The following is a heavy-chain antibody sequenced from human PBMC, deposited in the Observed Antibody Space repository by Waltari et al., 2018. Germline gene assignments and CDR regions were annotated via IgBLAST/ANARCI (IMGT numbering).Heavy chain of an antibody. V-gene: IGHV3-74*01. CDR3: TRSALVVQYYFDY. J-gene: IGHJ4*02. CDR2: VSRDGSST. Sequence: EVQLVESGGGLVQPGGSLRLSCAASGFSFANNWMHWVRQAPGKGLVWVLRVSRDGSSTDYAASVKGRFTISRDNAQNTLYLQMNSLRAEDTAVYYCTRSALVVQYYFDYWGQGTLVTVSS. D-gene: IGHD2-15*01. CDR1: GFSFANNW.